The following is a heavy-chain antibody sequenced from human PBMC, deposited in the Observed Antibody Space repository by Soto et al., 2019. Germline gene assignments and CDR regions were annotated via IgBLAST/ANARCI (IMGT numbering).Heavy chain of an antibody. J-gene: IGHJ4*02. D-gene: IGHD3-3*01. CDR2: ISYDGSNK. V-gene: IGHV3-30*18. CDR3: AKDRKPHYVLRFLEWLLYFDY. CDR1: GFTFSSYG. Sequence: QVQLVESGGGVVQPGRSLRLSCAASGFTFSSYGMHWVRQAPGKGLEWVAVISYDGSNKYYADSVKGRFTISRDNSKNTLYLQMNSLRAEDTAVYYCAKDRKPHYVLRFLEWLLYFDYWGQGTLVTVSS.